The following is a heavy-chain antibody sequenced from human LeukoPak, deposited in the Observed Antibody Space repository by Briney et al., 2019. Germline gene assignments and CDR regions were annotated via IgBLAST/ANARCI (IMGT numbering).Heavy chain of an antibody. D-gene: IGHD3-3*01. CDR3: VRATSFGVVLHY. CDR2: ITDSGEST. J-gene: IGHJ4*02. V-gene: IGHV3-23*01. CDR1: GFTFSSYV. Sequence: PGGSLRLSCAASGFTFSSYVMTWVRQAPGKGLEWIATITDSGESTYYADSVKGRFTIFRDNSKNTLGLQLNSLTNEDTAVFYCVRATSFGVVLHYWGQGALVTVSS.